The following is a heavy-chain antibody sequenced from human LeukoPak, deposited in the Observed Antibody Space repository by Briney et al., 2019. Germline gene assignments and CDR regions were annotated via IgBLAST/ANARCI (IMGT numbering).Heavy chain of an antibody. CDR1: GFTFSSYA. CDR3: ARDRGSTSSYGMGV. Sequence: GRSLRLSCAASGFTFSSYAMHWVRQAPGKGLEWVAVISYDGSNKYYADSVKGRFTISRDNSKNTLYLQMNSLRAGDTAVYYCARDRGSTSSYGMGVWGKGTTVTASS. J-gene: IGHJ6*04. CDR2: ISYDGSNK. D-gene: IGHD2-2*01. V-gene: IGHV3-30*04.